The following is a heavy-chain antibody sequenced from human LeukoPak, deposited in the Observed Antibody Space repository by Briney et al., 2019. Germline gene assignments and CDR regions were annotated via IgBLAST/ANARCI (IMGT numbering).Heavy chain of an antibody. CDR3: ATSYGSGSPALDY. V-gene: IGHV1-24*01. Sequence: ASVKVSCKVSGYTLTELSMHWVRQAPGKGLEWMGGFDPEDGETIYAQKFQGRVTMTEDTSTDTAYMELSSLRSEDTAVYYCATSYGSGSPALDYWGQETLVTVSS. J-gene: IGHJ4*02. CDR2: FDPEDGET. D-gene: IGHD3-10*01. CDR1: GYTLTELS.